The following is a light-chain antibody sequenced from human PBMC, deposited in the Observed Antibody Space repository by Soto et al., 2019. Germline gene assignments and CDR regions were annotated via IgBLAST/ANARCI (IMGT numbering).Light chain of an antibody. Sequence: HSVRTPPPSAPGARGQRSTVSCSGSRSNIGNDSVNWYQQLPGTAPKLLTYHDNHRPSGVPDRFSGSKSGTSASLVIAGLRSEDEADYYCASWDDSLRGYVFGTGTKVTVL. V-gene: IGLV1-47*02. CDR1: RSNIGNDS. CDR3: ASWDDSLRGYV. CDR2: HDN. J-gene: IGLJ1*01.